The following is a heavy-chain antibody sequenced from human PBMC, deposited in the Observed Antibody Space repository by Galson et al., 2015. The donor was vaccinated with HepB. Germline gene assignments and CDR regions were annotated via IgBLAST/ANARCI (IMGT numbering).Heavy chain of an antibody. V-gene: IGHV3-23*01. J-gene: IGHJ3*02. CDR1: GFTFSSYA. CDR3: AKEERRRDYYDSSGYYPGAFDI. D-gene: IGHD3-22*01. Sequence: SLRLSCAASGFTFSSYAMSWVRQAPGKGLEWVSAISGSGGSTYYADSVKGRFTISRDNSKNTLYLQMNSLRAEDTAVYYCAKEERRRDYYDSSGYYPGAFDIWGQGTMVTVSS. CDR2: ISGSGGST.